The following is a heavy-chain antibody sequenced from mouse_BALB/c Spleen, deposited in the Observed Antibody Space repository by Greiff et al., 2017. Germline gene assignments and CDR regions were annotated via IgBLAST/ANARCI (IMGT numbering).Heavy chain of an antibody. V-gene: IGHV14-4*02. CDR2: IDPENGDT. Sequence: VQLKESGAELVRSGASVKLSCTASGFNIKDYYMHWVKQRPEQGLEWIGWIDPENGDTEYAPKFQGKATMTADTSSNTAYLQLSSLTSEDTAVYYCARGSSYAMDYWGQGTSVTVSS. CDR1: GFNIKDYY. D-gene: IGHD1-3*01. CDR3: ARGSSYAMDY. J-gene: IGHJ4*01.